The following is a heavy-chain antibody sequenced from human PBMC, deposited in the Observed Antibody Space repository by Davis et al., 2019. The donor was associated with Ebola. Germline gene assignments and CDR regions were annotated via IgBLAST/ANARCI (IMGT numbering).Heavy chain of an antibody. CDR3: ARGILARWGLDY. J-gene: IGHJ4*02. CDR1: AASLRSYY. Sequence: SETLSLTCTVSAASLRSYYSSWIRQPPGKGLEWIGYTYYSGSTNYNPSLKSRVTISVDTSKNQFSLKLSSVTAADTAVYYCARGILARWGLDYWGQGTLVTVSS. CDR2: TYYSGST. V-gene: IGHV4-59*01. D-gene: IGHD4-23*01.